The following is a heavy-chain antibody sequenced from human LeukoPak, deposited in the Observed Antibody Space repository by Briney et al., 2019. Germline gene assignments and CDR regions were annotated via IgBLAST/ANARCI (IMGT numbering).Heavy chain of an antibody. CDR3: ARGDKWIQLYYYYYGMDV. Sequence: ASVKVSCKASGYTSTGYYMHWVRQAPGQGLEWMGWINPNSGGTNYAQKFQGRVTMTRDTSISTAYMELSRLRSDDTAVYYCARGDKWIQLYYYYYGMDVWGQGTTVTVSS. CDR2: INPNSGGT. CDR1: GYTSTGYY. V-gene: IGHV1-2*02. D-gene: IGHD5-18*01. J-gene: IGHJ6*02.